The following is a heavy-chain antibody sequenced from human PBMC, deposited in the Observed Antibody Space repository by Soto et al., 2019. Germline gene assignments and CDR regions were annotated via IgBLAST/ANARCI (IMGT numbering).Heavy chain of an antibody. CDR3: DRDPRYYHVWSGYNRFDY. V-gene: IGHV4-34*01. J-gene: IGHJ4*02. CDR2: TNHSGST. CDR1: GGSFSGYY. Sequence: SETLSLTCAVYGGSFSGYYWSWIRQPPGKGLEWIGETNHSGSTNYNPSLKSRDTISVDTPKNKFSLKLSSVTAADTAVYYCDRDPRYYHVWSGYNRFDYWGRGTLVTVPQ. D-gene: IGHD3-3*01.